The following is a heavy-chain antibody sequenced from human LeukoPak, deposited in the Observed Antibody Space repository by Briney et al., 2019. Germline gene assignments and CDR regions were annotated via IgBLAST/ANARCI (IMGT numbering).Heavy chain of an antibody. CDR1: GGSFSGNY. V-gene: IGHV4-34*01. J-gene: IGHJ6*02. CDR2: INHSGST. CDR3: ARGPLSRCSGGSCRRYYYGMDV. Sequence: SETLSLTCAVYGGSFSGNYWSWIRQPPGKGLEWIGEINHSGSTNYNPSLKSRVTISVDTSKNQFSLKLSSVTAADTAVYYCARGPLSRCSGGSCRRYYYGMDVWGQGTTVTVSS. D-gene: IGHD2-15*01.